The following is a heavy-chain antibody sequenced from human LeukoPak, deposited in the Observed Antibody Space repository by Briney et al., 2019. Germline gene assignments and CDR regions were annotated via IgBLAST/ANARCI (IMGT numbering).Heavy chain of an antibody. D-gene: IGHD3-22*01. V-gene: IGHV1-2*02. CDR2: INPNSGGT. Sequence: GASVKVSCKASGYTFTGYYMHLVRQAPGQGLEWMGWINPNSGGTNYAQKFQGRVTMTRDTSISTAYMELSRLRSDDTAVYYCARVDSSGYWGAFDIWGQGTMVTVFS. CDR1: GYTFTGYY. J-gene: IGHJ3*02. CDR3: ARVDSSGYWGAFDI.